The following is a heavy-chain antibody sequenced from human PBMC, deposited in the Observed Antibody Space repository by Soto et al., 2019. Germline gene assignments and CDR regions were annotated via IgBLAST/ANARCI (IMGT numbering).Heavy chain of an antibody. D-gene: IGHD6-6*01. CDR1: GITFSSYA. CDR3: AKDGADRPRRAYYGMDV. CDR2: ISGSGGSI. V-gene: IGHV3-23*01. J-gene: IGHJ6*02. Sequence: PGGSLRLSCAASGITFSSYAMNWVRQAPGKGLEWVSAISGSGGSIYYTDSVKGRFTISRDNSKNTLYLQMKSLRAEDTAVYYCAKDGADRPRRAYYGMDVWGQGTTVTVSS.